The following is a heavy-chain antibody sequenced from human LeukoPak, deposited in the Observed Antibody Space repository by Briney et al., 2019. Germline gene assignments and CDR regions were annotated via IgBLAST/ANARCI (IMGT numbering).Heavy chain of an antibody. Sequence: GGSLRLSCAASGFTFSIYAMSWVRQAPGKGLEWVSTISGSAGSTYYADSVKGRFTISRDNSKNTLYLQMNSLRGEDTAVYYCAKEFASDFWSGPMDYWGQGTLVTVSS. CDR1: GFTFSIYA. V-gene: IGHV3-23*01. CDR3: AKEFASDFWSGPMDY. D-gene: IGHD3-3*01. J-gene: IGHJ4*02. CDR2: ISGSAGST.